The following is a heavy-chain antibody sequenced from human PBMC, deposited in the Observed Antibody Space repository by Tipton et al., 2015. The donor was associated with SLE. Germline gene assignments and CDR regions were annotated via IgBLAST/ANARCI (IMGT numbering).Heavy chain of an antibody. J-gene: IGHJ4*02. D-gene: IGHD6-6*01. CDR1: GGSFSGHY. Sequence: TLSLTCTVYGGSFSGHYWSWIRQPPGKGLEWIGEINHSGSTNYNPSLKSRVTISVDTSKNQFSLKLSSVTAADTAVYYCARDSGLGSSLDFDYWGQGTLVTVSS. CDR2: INHSGST. CDR3: ARDSGLGSSLDFDY. V-gene: IGHV4-34*01.